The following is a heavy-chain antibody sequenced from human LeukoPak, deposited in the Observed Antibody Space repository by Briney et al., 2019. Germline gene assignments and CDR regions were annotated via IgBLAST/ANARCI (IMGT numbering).Heavy chain of an antibody. CDR1: GGTFSSYA. CDR3: ARPYSNWFDP. D-gene: IGHD1-26*01. Sequence: GASVKVSCKASGGTFSSYAISWVRQAPGQGLEWMGGIIPIFGTANYAQKFQGRVTITADESTSTAYMELSSLRSEDTAVYYCARPYSNWFDPWGQGTLVTVSS. CDR2: IIPIFGTA. V-gene: IGHV1-69*13. J-gene: IGHJ5*02.